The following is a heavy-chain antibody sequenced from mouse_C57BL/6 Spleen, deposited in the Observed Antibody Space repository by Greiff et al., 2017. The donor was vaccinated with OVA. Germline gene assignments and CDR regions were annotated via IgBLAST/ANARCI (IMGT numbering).Heavy chain of an antibody. Sequence: QVQLQQPGAELVKPGASVKLSCKASGYTFTSYWMQWVKQRPGQGLEWIGEIDPSDSYTNYNQKFKGKATLTVDTSSSTAYMHLSSLTSKDSAVYDCARYYGNYFYYFDYWGQGTTLTVSS. V-gene: IGHV1-50*01. CDR1: GYTFTSYW. D-gene: IGHD2-1*01. CDR3: ARYYGNYFYYFDY. CDR2: IDPSDSYT. J-gene: IGHJ2*01.